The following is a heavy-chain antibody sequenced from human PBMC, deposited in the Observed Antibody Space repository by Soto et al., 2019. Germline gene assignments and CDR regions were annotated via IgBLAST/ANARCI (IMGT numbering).Heavy chain of an antibody. CDR3: AHRFPLMRGQDAFDI. CDR1: VFSLSTSGVG. CDR2: IYWDDDK. Sequence: QITLKASGPTLVKPTRTLTLTCTFSVFSLSTSGVGLGSIRHPPVKPLEWRALIYWDDDKHYSPSLKSRLTITKDTSKHQVVLTMTNMDPVDTATYYCAHRFPLMRGQDAFDIWGQGTMVTVSS. J-gene: IGHJ3*02. V-gene: IGHV2-5*02.